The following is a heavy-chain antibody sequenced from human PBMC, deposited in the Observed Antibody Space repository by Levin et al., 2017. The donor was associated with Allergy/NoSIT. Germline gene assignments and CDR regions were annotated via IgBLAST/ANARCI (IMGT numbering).Heavy chain of an antibody. D-gene: IGHD6-13*01. CDR2: ISGSGGST. CDR3: AKDSPGSSSWRNYFDY. V-gene: IGHV3-23*01. Sequence: GGSLRLSCAASGFTFSSYAMSWVRQAPGKGLEWVSAISGSGGSTYYADSVKGRFTISRDNSKNTLYLQMNSLRAEDTAVYYCAKDSPGSSSWRNYFDYWGQGTLVTVSS. CDR1: GFTFSSYA. J-gene: IGHJ4*02.